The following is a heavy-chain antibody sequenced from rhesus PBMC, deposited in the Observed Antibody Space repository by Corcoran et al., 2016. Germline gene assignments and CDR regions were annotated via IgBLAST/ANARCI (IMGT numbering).Heavy chain of an antibody. V-gene: IGHV4S2*01. D-gene: IGHD5-12*01. CDR2: VYGNDGST. CDR3: ERDGYGGQWGLND. Sequence: QVQLQESGPGLVKPSETLTLTCAVSGTSIVNNYWSWIRQAPGKGLEYIGRVYGNDGSTDYNPALQSRGTISIDKSKNQFSLKLSSVTAADTAMYYCERDGYGGQWGLNDWGQGVLVTV. J-gene: IGHJ4*01. CDR1: GTSIVNNY.